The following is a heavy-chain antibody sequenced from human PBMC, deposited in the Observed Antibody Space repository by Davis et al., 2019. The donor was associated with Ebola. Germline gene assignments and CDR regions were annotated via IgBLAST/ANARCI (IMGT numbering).Heavy chain of an antibody. D-gene: IGHD6-19*01. Sequence: GESLKISCAASGFTFSSYAMSWVRQAPGKGLEWVSAISGSGGSTYYADSVKGRFTISRDNSKNTLYLQMNSLRAEDTAVYYCAKKEGSGWYRGFDYWGQGTLVTVSS. CDR1: GFTFSSYA. CDR2: ISGSGGST. CDR3: AKKEGSGWYRGFDY. J-gene: IGHJ4*02. V-gene: IGHV3-23*01.